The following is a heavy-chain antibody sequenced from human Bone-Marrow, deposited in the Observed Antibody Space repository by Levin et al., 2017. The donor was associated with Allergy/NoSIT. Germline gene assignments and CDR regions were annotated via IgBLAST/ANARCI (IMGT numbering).Heavy chain of an antibody. CDR2: INSDGSST. CDR1: GFTFSSYW. V-gene: IGHV3-74*01. J-gene: IGHJ6*03. Sequence: PGGSLRLSCAASGFTFSSYWMHWVRQAPGKGLVWVSRINSDGSSTSYADSVKGRFTISRDNAKNTLYLQMNSLRAEDTAVYYCARAVVAPFTGNWYYMDVWGKGTTVTVSS. CDR3: ARAVVAPFTGNWYYMDV. D-gene: IGHD3-22*01.